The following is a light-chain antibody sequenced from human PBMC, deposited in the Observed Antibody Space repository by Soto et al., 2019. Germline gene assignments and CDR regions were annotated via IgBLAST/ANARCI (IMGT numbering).Light chain of an antibody. CDR2: DVS. Sequence: QSALTQPPSASGSPGQSVTISCTGTSSDVGGYNHVSWYQQNPGKAPKLMMYDVSKRPSGVPDRFSGSKSGNTASLTISGLQAEDEADYYCASYAGSNNSVFGTGTKLTVL. CDR3: ASYAGSNNSV. CDR1: SSDVGGYNH. J-gene: IGLJ1*01. V-gene: IGLV2-8*01.